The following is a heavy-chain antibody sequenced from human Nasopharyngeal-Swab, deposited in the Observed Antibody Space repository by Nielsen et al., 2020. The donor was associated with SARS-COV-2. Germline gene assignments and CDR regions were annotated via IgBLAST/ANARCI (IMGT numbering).Heavy chain of an antibody. CDR2: ISHSGST. J-gene: IGHJ6*02. Sequence: SETLSLTCAFYGGSFNSYYWTWIRQSPGKVLEWIGEISHSGSTKYNPSLKSRLTISVDTSNNQFSLKLTSVTAADTGVYYCARIKSGPYSSLYNYGLDVWGPGTTVTVSS. CDR3: ARIKSGPYSSLYNYGLDV. CDR1: GGSFNSYY. V-gene: IGHV4-34*01. D-gene: IGHD1-26*01.